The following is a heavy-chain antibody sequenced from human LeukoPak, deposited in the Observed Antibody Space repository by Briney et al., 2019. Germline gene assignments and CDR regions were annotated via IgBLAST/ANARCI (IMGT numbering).Heavy chain of an antibody. CDR3: ARGEDGYRPYYYYYYMDV. CDR1: GYTFTSYA. J-gene: IGHJ6*03. D-gene: IGHD5-24*01. Sequence: ASVKVSCKASGYTFTSYAMNWVRQAPGQGLEWMGWINTNTGNPTYAQGFTGRFVFSLDTSVSTAYLQISSLKAEDTAVYYCARGEDGYRPYYYYYYMDVWGKGTTVTVSS. CDR2: INTNTGNP. V-gene: IGHV7-4-1*02.